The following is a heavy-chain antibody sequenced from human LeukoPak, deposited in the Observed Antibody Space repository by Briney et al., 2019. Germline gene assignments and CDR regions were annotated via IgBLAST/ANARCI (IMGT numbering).Heavy chain of an antibody. Sequence: ASVKASCKASGYTFTNYAMHWVRQAPGQRLEWMGWINGGNGYTKYSQNFQGRVTITRDTFASTAYMELSSLRSEDTAVYYCTRGGSSHSFDYWGQGTLVTVSS. CDR1: GYTFTNYA. J-gene: IGHJ4*02. CDR3: TRGGSSHSFDY. D-gene: IGHD3-16*01. CDR2: INGGNGYT. V-gene: IGHV1-3*01.